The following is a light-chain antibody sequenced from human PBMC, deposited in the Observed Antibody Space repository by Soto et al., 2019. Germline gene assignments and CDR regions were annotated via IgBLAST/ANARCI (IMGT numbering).Light chain of an antibody. CDR3: QQRNSYLLH. CDR1: LGISSY. J-gene: IGKJ3*01. CDR2: AAS. V-gene: IGKV1-9*01. Sequence: DIKLTESPSFLSAAVGDRVTITCRASLGISSYLAWYQQKPGKVPTLLIYAASTLQSGVPSRLSGSRSGTEFALTISSLQPEDFATYYCQQRNSYLLHFGPGTKVDIK.